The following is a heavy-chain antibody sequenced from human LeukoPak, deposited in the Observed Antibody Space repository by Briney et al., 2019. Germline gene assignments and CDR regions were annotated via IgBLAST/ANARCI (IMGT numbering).Heavy chain of an antibody. D-gene: IGHD6-6*01. CDR2: IIPIFGTA. V-gene: IGHV1-69*05. CDR1: GYTFTSYD. CDR3: ASPEYSSSLNFDY. Sequence: SVKVSCKASGYTFTSYDINWVRQATGQGLEWMGGIIPIFGTANYAQKFQGRVTITTDESTSTAYMELSSLRSEDTAVYYCASPEYSSSLNFDYWGQGTLVTVSS. J-gene: IGHJ4*02.